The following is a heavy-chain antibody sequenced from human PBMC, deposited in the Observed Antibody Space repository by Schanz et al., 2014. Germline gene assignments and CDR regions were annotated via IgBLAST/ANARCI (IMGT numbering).Heavy chain of an antibody. V-gene: IGHV3-23*04. CDR3: AKIWKAHHLTGRPGWSDGMDV. J-gene: IGHJ6*02. CDR1: GFTFSDYA. CDR2: IASGGSHT. D-gene: IGHD3-3*01. Sequence: EVPLVESGGCLVQPGGSLRLSCATSGFTFSDYAMSWVRQAPGKGLEWVSTIASGGSHTFYADSVTGRFTISGDNSKNTLLLQMNSLRVEDTAIYYCAKIWKAHHLTGRPGWSDGMDVWGQGTTV.